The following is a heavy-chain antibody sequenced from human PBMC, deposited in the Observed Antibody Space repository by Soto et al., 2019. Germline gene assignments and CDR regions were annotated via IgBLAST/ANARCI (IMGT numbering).Heavy chain of an antibody. CDR2: ITSGSAAV. J-gene: IGHJ3*02. CDR3: ARDLKYAFDI. Sequence: EVQLVESGGGLVQPGGSLGLSCAASGFTFSGFSMNWVRQPPGKGLEWLSYITSGSAAVDYADSVQGRFTISRDNAKNSLYLQMNSLRVEDTAVYYCARDLKYAFDIWGQGTTVTVSS. V-gene: IGHV3-48*01. CDR1: GFTFSGFS.